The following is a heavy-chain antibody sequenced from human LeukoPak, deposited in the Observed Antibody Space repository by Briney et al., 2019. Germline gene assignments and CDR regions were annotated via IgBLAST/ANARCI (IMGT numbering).Heavy chain of an antibody. D-gene: IGHD1/OR15-1a*01. CDR2: IYPGDSNT. J-gene: IGHJ3*02. Sequence: GESLKISCKGSGYSFSSYWIGWVRPMPGKGLEWMGIIYPGDSNTRYSPSFQGQVTISADKSISTAYLQWSSLKASDTAMYYCARNLLPAAGTSYDAFHIWGQGTMVTVSS. V-gene: IGHV5-51*01. CDR1: GYSFSSYW. CDR3: ARNLLPAAGTSYDAFHI.